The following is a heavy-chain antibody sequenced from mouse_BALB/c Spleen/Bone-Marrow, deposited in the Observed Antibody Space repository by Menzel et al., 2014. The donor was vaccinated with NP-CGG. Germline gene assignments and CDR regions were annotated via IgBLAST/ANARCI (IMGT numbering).Heavy chain of an antibody. Sequence: QVQLQQSGAELAKPGASVKMSCKASGYTFTSYWMHWVKRRPGQGLEWIGHINPSTGYTEYNQKFKDKATLTADKSSSTAYMQLSSLTSEDSAVYYCARSRDGYDSFAYWGQGTLVTVSA. CDR3: ARSRDGYDSFAY. J-gene: IGHJ3*01. CDR1: GYTFTSYW. D-gene: IGHD2-2*01. CDR2: INPSTGYT. V-gene: IGHV1-7*01.